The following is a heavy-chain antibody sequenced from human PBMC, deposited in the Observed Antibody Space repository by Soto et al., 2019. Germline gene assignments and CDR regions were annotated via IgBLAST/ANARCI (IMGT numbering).Heavy chain of an antibody. J-gene: IGHJ6*02. CDR3: ARRPYYYYYYGMDV. CDR2: IYYDGNT. CDR1: GDSITSSSHY. Sequence: ASETLSLTCTVSGDSITSSSHYWGWIRQPPGKGLECIANIYYDGNTYYNPSPKSRVAISLDTSKNQFSLRLNSVTAADTAVYYCARRPYYYYYYGMDVWGQGTTVNV. V-gene: IGHV4-39*01.